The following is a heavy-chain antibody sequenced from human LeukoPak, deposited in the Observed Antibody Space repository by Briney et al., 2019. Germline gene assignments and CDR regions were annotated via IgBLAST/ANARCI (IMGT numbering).Heavy chain of an antibody. Sequence: SETLSLTCTVSGGSISSYYWGWIRQPPGKGLEWIGSIYYSGSTYYNPSLKSRVTISVDTSKNQFSLKLSSVTAADTAVYYCVVSAAGTVCYWGQGTLVTVSS. D-gene: IGHD6-13*01. V-gene: IGHV4-39*07. CDR3: VVSAAGTVCY. CDR1: GGSISSYY. J-gene: IGHJ4*02. CDR2: IYYSGST.